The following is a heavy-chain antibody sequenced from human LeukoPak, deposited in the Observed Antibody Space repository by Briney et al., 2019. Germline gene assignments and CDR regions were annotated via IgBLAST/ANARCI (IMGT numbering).Heavy chain of an antibody. CDR3: ARGTDSSSWYGNDALDI. J-gene: IGHJ3*02. Sequence: GASVKVSCKASGYTFTGYYMHWVRQAPGQGLEWMGWINPNSGGTNYAQKFQGRVTMTRDTSISTAYMELSSLRSEDTAVYYCARGTDSSSWYGNDALDIWGQGTMVTVSS. CDR1: GYTFTGYY. CDR2: INPNSGGT. D-gene: IGHD6-13*01. V-gene: IGHV1-2*02.